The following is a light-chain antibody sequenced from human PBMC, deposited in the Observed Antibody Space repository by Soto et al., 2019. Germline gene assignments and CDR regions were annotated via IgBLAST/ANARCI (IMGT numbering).Light chain of an antibody. Sequence: QSVLTQPPSVSAAPGHQVTIFCYGSSSNIGNNYVSWYQQLPGTAPKLLIFENNKRPSGIPDRFSGSKSGTSATLGITGLQTGDEADYYCGTWASSLSVGVFGGGTKLTVL. CDR2: ENN. CDR1: SSNIGNNY. V-gene: IGLV1-51*02. CDR3: GTWASSLSVGV. J-gene: IGLJ3*02.